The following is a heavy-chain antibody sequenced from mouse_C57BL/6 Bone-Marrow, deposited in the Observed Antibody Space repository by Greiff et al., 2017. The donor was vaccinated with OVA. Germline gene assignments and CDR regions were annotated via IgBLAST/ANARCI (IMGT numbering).Heavy chain of an antibody. J-gene: IGHJ3*01. D-gene: IGHD1-1*01. V-gene: IGHV1-5*01. CDR2: IYPGNSDT. CDR1: GYTFTSYW. CDR3: NNHYCGNSYVWFAY. Sequence: DVHLVESGTVLARPGASVKMSCKTSGYTFTSYWMHWVKQRPGQGLEWIGAIYPGNSDTSYNQKFKGKAKLTAVTSASTAYMELSSLTNEDSAVYYVNNHYCGNSYVWFAYWGQGNLITVTA.